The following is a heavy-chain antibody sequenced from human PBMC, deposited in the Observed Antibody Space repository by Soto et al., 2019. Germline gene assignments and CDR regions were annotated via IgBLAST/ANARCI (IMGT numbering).Heavy chain of an antibody. V-gene: IGHV3-15*07. CDR2: IKSKTDGGTT. CDR3: TTAGGGNPLLLLGGMDV. CDR1: GFTFSNAW. Sequence: GGSLRLSCAASGFTFSNAWMNWVRQAPGKGLEWVGRIKSKTDGGTTDYAAPVKGRFTISRDDSKNTLYLQMNSLKTEDTAVYYCTTAGGGNPLLLLGGMDVWGQGTTVTVSS. D-gene: IGHD3-22*01. J-gene: IGHJ6*02.